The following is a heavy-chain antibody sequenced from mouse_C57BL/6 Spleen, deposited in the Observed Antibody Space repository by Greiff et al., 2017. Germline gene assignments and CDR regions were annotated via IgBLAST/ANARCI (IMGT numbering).Heavy chain of an antibody. CDR1: GYTFTSYW. Sequence: VQLQQPGAELVRPGTSVKLSCKASGYTFTSYWMHWVKQRPGQGLEWIGVIDPSDSYTNYNQKFKGKATLTVDTSSSTAYMQLSSLTSEDSAVYYCARSDSNYVAYWGQGTLVTVSA. D-gene: IGHD2-5*01. CDR2: IDPSDSYT. V-gene: IGHV1-59*01. J-gene: IGHJ3*01. CDR3: ARSDSNYVAY.